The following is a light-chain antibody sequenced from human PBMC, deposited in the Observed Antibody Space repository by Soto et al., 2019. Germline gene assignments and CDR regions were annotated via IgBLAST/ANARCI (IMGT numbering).Light chain of an antibody. J-gene: IGKJ1*01. CDR2: GAS. CDR3: QQYGSSPRT. CDR1: QSVSNNY. Sequence: EIVLTQSPGTLSLSPGARAPLSCRTSQSVSNNYLAWYQQKPGQAPRLLIYGASSRATGIPDRFSGSGSGTDFTLTISRLEPEDFAVYYCQQYGSSPRTFGQGTKVDIK. V-gene: IGKV3-20*01.